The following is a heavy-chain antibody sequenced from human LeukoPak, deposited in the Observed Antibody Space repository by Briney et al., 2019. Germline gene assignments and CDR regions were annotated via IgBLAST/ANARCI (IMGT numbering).Heavy chain of an antibody. V-gene: IGHV4-39*07. CDR3: ARLGYCSSTSCYNFDY. D-gene: IGHD2-2*02. Sequence: TPSETLSLTCTVSGGSISSSSYYWGWIRQPPGKGLEWIGSIYYSGSTNYNPSLKSRVTISVDTSKNQFSLKLSSVTAADTAVYYCARLGYCSSTSCYNFDYWGQGTLVTVSS. CDR1: GGSISSSSYY. CDR2: IYYSGST. J-gene: IGHJ4*02.